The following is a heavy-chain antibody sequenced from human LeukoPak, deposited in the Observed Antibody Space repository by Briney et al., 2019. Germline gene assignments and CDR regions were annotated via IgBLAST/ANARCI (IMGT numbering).Heavy chain of an antibody. CDR3: ARVHGSGSYSPIDY. CDR1: GYTFTSYG. Sequence: GASVKVSCKASGYTFTSYGISWVRQAPGLGLEWMGWISAYNGNTNYAQKLQGRVTVTTDTSTSTAYMELRSLRSDDTAVYYCARVHGSGSYSPIDYWGQGTLVTVSS. V-gene: IGHV1-18*01. J-gene: IGHJ4*02. D-gene: IGHD3-10*01. CDR2: ISAYNGNT.